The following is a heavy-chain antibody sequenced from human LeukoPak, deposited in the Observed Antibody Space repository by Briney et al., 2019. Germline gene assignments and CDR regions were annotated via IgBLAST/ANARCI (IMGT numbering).Heavy chain of an antibody. V-gene: IGHV4-31*03. J-gene: IGHJ4*02. CDR1: GGSIGSGGYY. Sequence: SQTLSLTCSVSGGSIGSGGYYWSWIRQHPGKGLEWIGYIYYSGSTYYNPSLRSRVTISVDTSKNQFSLKLSSVTAADTAVYYCASRLRSGAFDYWGQGTLVTVSS. D-gene: IGHD3-10*01. CDR2: IYYSGST. CDR3: ASRLRSGAFDY.